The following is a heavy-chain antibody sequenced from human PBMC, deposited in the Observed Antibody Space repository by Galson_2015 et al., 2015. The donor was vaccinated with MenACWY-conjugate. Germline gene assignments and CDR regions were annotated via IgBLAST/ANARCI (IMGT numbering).Heavy chain of an antibody. Sequence: SLRLSCAASGFTFSSYAMSWVRQAPGKGLEWVSAISGSGGSTYYADSVKGRFTISRDNSKNTLYLQMNSLRAEDTAVYYCAKGIVVRGYYFDYWGQGTLVTVSS. CDR3: AKGIVVRGYYFDY. J-gene: IGHJ4*02. CDR1: GFTFSSYA. V-gene: IGHV3-23*01. D-gene: IGHD3-10*01. CDR2: ISGSGGST.